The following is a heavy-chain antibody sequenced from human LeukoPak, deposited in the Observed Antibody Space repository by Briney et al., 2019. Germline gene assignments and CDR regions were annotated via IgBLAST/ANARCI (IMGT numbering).Heavy chain of an antibody. V-gene: IGHV3-21*01. CDR1: GFTFSSYS. Sequence: GGSLRLSCAASGFTFSSYSMNWVRQAPGKGLEWVSSISSSSSYIYYADSVKGRFTISRDNSKNTLYLQMNSLRAEDTAVYYCARESGTGGYFDYWGQGTLVTVSS. J-gene: IGHJ4*02. CDR2: ISSSSSYI. CDR3: ARESGTGGYFDY. D-gene: IGHD6-13*01.